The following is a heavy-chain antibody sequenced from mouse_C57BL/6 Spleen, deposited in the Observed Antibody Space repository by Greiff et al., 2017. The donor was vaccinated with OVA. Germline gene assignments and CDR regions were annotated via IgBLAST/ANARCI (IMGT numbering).Heavy chain of an antibody. J-gene: IGHJ3*01. Sequence: VQLKQSGPELVKPGASVKIPCKASGYTFTDYYMDWVKQSHGKSLEWIGDINPNNGGTIYNQKFKGKATLTVDKSSSTAYMELRSLTSEDTAVYYCAKGGGYGYGFAYWGQGTLVTVSA. CDR2: INPNNGGT. CDR1: GYTFTDYY. V-gene: IGHV1-18*01. D-gene: IGHD2-2*01. CDR3: AKGGGYGYGFAY.